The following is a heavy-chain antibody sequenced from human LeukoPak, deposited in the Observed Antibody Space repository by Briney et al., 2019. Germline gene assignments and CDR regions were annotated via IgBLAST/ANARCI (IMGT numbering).Heavy chain of an antibody. Sequence: SETLSLTCTVSGGSISSHYWSWIRQPPGKGLEWIGYIYYSGSTNYNPSLKSRVTISVDTSKNQFSLRLSSVTAADTAVYYCARDLVTVTKGFDIWGQGTMVSVSS. CDR2: IYYSGST. J-gene: IGHJ3*02. D-gene: IGHD4-17*01. CDR1: GGSISSHY. CDR3: ARDLVTVTKGFDI. V-gene: IGHV4-59*11.